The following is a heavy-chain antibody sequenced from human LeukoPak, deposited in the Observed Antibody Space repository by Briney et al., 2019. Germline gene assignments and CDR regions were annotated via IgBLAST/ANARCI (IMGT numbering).Heavy chain of an antibody. CDR1: GFTFSSYA. Sequence: PGGSLRLSCAASGFTFSSYAMNWVRQAPGKGLQWVSALSGSGAKTYYADSVKGRVTISRDNSKNTLYLQMNRLRAEDTAVYYCAKDQGSYGMDVWGQGTTVTVSS. V-gene: IGHV3-23*01. J-gene: IGHJ6*02. CDR2: LSGSGAKT. CDR3: AKDQGSYGMDV.